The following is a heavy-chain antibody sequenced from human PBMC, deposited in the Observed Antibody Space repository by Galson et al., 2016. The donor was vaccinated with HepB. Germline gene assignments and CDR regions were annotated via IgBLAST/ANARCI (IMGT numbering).Heavy chain of an antibody. J-gene: IGHJ6*02. CDR1: GYAFSSYC. CDR2: FSPRTGTV. Sequence: SVKVSCKASGYAFSSYCLHWVRQAPGQGLEWMGFFSPRTGTVNLAQKFQGRVTISADTSSSTVYMEMRSLRSEDTAMYYRAREAPYGMDVWGQGTTVSVSS. V-gene: IGHV1-46*01. CDR3: AREAPYGMDV.